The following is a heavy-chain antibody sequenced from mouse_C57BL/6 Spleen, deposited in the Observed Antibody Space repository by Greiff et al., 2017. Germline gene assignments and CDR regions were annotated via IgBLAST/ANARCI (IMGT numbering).Heavy chain of an antibody. V-gene: IGHV8-12*01. Sequence: QVTLKESGPGILQSSQTLSLTCSFSGFSLSTSGMGVSWIRQPSGKGLEWLAHIYWDDDKRYNPSLKRRLTISKDTSRNQVFLKITSVDTADTATYYCARRVIYDGYYVGYFDYWGQGTTLTVAS. CDR2: IYWDDDK. CDR3: ARRVIYDGYYVGYFDY. CDR1: GFSLSTSGMG. J-gene: IGHJ2*01. D-gene: IGHD2-3*01.